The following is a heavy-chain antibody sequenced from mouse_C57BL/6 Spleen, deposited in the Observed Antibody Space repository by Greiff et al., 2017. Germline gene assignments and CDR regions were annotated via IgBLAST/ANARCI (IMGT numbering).Heavy chain of an antibody. CDR1: GYTFTSYG. CDR3: ARRIPYYYGSSYVYFAY. D-gene: IGHD1-1*01. V-gene: IGHV1-81*01. J-gene: IGHJ2*01. Sequence: VQLQQSGAELARPGASVKLSCKASGYTFTSYGISWVKQRTGQGLEWIGELYPRSGNTYYNEKFKGKATLTADKSSSTAYMELRSLTSEDSAVYFCARRIPYYYGSSYVYFAYWGQGTTLTVSS. CDR2: LYPRSGNT.